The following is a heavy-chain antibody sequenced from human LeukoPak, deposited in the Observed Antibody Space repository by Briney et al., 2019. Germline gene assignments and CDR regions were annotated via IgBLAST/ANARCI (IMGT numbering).Heavy chain of an antibody. Sequence: PGGSLRLPCAASGFTFRSYAMTWVRQAPGKGLEWVSVISGSGGNAYYAESVKGRFTISRDNFKNTLYLQMNSLTAEDTAIYYCAKGGTSSWYFVFDYWGQGVLVTVSS. J-gene: IGHJ4*02. CDR1: GFTFRSYA. V-gene: IGHV3-23*01. D-gene: IGHD6-13*01. CDR3: AKGGTSSWYFVFDY. CDR2: ISGSGGNA.